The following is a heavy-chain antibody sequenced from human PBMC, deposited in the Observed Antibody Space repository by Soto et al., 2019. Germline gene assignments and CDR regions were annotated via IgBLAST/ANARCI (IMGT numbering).Heavy chain of an antibody. CDR3: ARIGGWYDIDF. J-gene: IGHJ4*02. D-gene: IGHD6-19*01. CDR1: GGSVSSGSFH. V-gene: IGHV4-61*01. CDR2: ICYNGTA. Sequence: PSETLSLTCSVSGGSVSSGSFHWSWIRQPPGKGLQFIGSICYNGTANYSPSLKNRVSISIDTSQSQFFLQLISVAAADTAVYYCARIGGWYDIDFWGQGSLVTVSS.